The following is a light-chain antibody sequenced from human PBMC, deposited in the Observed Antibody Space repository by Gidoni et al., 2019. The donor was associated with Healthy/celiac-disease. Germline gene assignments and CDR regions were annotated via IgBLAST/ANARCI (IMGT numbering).Light chain of an antibody. V-gene: IGKV3-11*01. J-gene: IGKJ4*01. CDR2: DAS. CDR1: QSVSSY. Sequence: EIVLTQSTATLSLSPGERATLSCRASQSVSSYLAWYQQQPGQAPRLRIYDASNRATGIPARFSGSGSGTDFTLTISSLEPEDFAVYYCQQRSNWPLTFGGGTKVEIK. CDR3: QQRSNWPLT.